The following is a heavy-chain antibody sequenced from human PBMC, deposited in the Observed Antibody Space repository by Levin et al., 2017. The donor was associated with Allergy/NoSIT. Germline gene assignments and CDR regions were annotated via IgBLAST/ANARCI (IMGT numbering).Heavy chain of an antibody. Sequence: GESLKISCKASGYTFTSYGISWVRQAPGQGLEWMGWISAYNGNTNYAQKLQGRVTMTTDSSTSTAYMELRSLRSDDTAVYYCARDYRGIGVVLWFGESEGFDYWGQGTLVTVSS. CDR2: ISAYNGNT. D-gene: IGHD3-10*01. CDR1: GYTFTSYG. V-gene: IGHV1-18*01. J-gene: IGHJ4*02. CDR3: ARDYRGIGVVLWFGESEGFDY.